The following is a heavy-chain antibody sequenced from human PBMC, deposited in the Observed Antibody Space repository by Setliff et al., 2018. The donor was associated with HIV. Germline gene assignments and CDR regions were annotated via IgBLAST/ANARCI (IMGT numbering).Heavy chain of an antibody. CDR3: TTTFAAYDSSN. J-gene: IGHJ4*02. Sequence: KPGGSLRLSCAASGFTFSTAWMDWVRQAPGKGLEWVATIKKKVDGGTTDYAAPVKGRFDISRDDSTNTVYLQMNSLKIEDTATYYCTTTFAAYDSSNWGQGTLVTVSS. CDR2: IKKKVDGGTT. CDR1: GFTFSTAW. D-gene: IGHD3-22*01. V-gene: IGHV3-15*01.